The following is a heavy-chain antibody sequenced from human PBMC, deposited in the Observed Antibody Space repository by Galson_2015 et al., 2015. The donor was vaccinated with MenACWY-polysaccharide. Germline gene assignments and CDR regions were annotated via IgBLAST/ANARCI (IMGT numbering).Heavy chain of an antibody. CDR2: VYYSGST. CDR3: ARSHYGSSGYVGWFDP. J-gene: IGHJ5*02. Sequence: LTCTVSGGSIISGASYWCWIRQRPGKGLEWIGCVYYSGSTYYNPSPKSRPTVSVDTSTDQFSLHLKSVTAADTAVYYCARSHYGSSGYVGWFDPWGQGTLVTVSS. D-gene: IGHD3-22*01. V-gene: IGHV4-31*03. CDR1: GGSIISGASY.